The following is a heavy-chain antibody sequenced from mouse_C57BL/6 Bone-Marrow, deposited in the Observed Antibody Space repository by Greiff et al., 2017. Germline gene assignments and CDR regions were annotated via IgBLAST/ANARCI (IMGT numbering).Heavy chain of an antibody. J-gene: IGHJ3*01. CDR3: ARTGLVVAY. CDR1: GYAFSRSW. D-gene: IGHD3-3*01. CDR2: IYPGDGDT. Sequence: VQLQQSGPELVKPGASVKISCKASGYAFSRSWMTWVKQRPGKGLEWIGRIYPGDGDTNYNGKFKGKATLTADKSSSTAYMQLSSLTSEDSAVYFCARTGLVVAYWGQGTLVTVSA. V-gene: IGHV1-82*01.